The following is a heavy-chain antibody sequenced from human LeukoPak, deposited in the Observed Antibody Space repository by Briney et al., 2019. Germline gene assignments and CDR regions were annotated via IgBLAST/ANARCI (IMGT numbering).Heavy chain of an antibody. D-gene: IGHD2-15*01. J-gene: IGHJ4*02. CDR1: GFTFSSYA. Sequence: GGSLRLSCAASGFTFSSYAMTWVRQAPGKGLEWVSAISGSGGSTYYADSVKGRFTISRDNSKNTLYLQMNSLRAEDTAVYYCAKALDVVVVAATSSDFDYWGQGTLVTVSS. V-gene: IGHV3-23*01. CDR2: ISGSGGST. CDR3: AKALDVVVVAATSSDFDY.